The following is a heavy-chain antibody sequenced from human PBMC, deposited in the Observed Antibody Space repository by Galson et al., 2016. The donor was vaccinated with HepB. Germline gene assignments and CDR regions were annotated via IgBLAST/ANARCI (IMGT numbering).Heavy chain of an antibody. J-gene: IGHJ4*02. V-gene: IGHV1-69*13. CDR1: GDTFNNFA. D-gene: IGHD1-1*01. Sequence: SVKVSCKASGDTFNNFALNWVRQAPGHGLEWLGGIIPIFGKTNYAQKFQGRVTLTADQSTRTVYMEMSSLRSDDTALYYCARGTINWSHFDFWGPGTPVTVSS. CDR2: IIPIFGKT. CDR3: ARGTINWSHFDF.